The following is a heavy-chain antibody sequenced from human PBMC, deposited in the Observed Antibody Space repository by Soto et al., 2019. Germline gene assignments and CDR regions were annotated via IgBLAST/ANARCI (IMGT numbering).Heavy chain of an antibody. V-gene: IGHV3-23*01. CDR1: GFTFSSYA. CDR2: ISGSGGST. CDR3: AKFYPGVPLYYSDY. Sequence: HPGGSLRLSCAASGFTFSSYAMSWVRQAPGKGLEWVSAISGSGGSTYYADSVKGRFTISRDNSKNTLYLQMNSLRAEDTAVYYCAKFYPGVPLYYSDYWGQGTLVTVSS. J-gene: IGHJ4*02. D-gene: IGHD3-10*01.